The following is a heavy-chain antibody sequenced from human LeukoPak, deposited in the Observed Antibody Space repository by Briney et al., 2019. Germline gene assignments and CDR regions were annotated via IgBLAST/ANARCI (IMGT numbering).Heavy chain of an antibody. D-gene: IGHD6-13*01. V-gene: IGHV4-59*02. CDR3: ASAPIAAAGTGNFDY. CDR1: GDSVSSYY. J-gene: IGHJ4*02. Sequence: SETLSLTCNVSGDSVSSYYWNWIRQPPGKGLEWIAYIHYSGSTNYNPSLKSRVTISVDTSKNQFSLKLSSVTAADAAVYYCASAPIAAAGTGNFDYWGQGTLVTVSS. CDR2: IHYSGST.